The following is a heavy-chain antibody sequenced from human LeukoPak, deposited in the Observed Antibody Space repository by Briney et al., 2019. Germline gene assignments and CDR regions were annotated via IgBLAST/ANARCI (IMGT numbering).Heavy chain of an antibody. V-gene: IGHV1-2*02. CDR3: ARKSAGFLTA. CDR1: GYTFTGDQ. Sequence: ASVKVSCKASGYTFTGDQIYWLRQAPGQGLEWVGWIKPSSGDTLYEQKFQGRVAMTRDKSISSAYMELSSLRSDDTAVYYCARKSAGFLTAWGQGTLVTVSS. CDR2: IKPSSGDT. J-gene: IGHJ5*02. D-gene: IGHD2/OR15-2a*01.